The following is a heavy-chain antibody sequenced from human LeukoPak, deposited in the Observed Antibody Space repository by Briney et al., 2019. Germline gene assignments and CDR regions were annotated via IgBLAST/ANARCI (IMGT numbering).Heavy chain of an antibody. D-gene: IGHD2-8*02. J-gene: IGHJ4*02. CDR3: VRDYCRAGVCPPIA. Sequence: PGGSLRLSCAASGFPLRSFRMTWVRQAPERGLEWVSSISSSSNYIYYADSVKGRFTISRDNAKDSLYLQMNSLRVEDTAVYYCVRDYCRAGVCPPIAWGQGTLVSVSS. CDR1: GFPLRSFR. CDR2: ISSSSNYI. V-gene: IGHV3-21*01.